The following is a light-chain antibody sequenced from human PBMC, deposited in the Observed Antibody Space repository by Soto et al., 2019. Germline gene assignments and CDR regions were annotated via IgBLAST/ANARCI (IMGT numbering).Light chain of an antibody. CDR2: GAS. J-gene: IGKJ1*01. Sequence: EIVMTQSPATLSVSPGERSTLSCRASQSVSSNLAWYQQKPGQAPRLLIYGASTRATGIPERFSGSGSGTEFNLTISSLQSEDFAVYYCKQYNNWPRTFGQGTKVDIK. CDR1: QSVSSN. CDR3: KQYNNWPRT. V-gene: IGKV3-15*01.